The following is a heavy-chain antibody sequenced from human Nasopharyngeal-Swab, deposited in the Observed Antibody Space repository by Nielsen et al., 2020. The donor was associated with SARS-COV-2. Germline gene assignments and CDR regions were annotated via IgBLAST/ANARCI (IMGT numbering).Heavy chain of an antibody. CDR2: IYSGGSST. J-gene: IGHJ6*02. Sequence: GESLKISCAASGFPFSSYAMSWVRQAPGKGLEWVSVIYSGGSSTYYADSVKGRFTISRDNSKNTLYLQMNSLRAEDTAVYYCAKDRRVSESYDFWSGYIYYYYYVMDVWGQGTTVTVSS. CDR3: AKDRRVSESYDFWSGYIYYYYYVMDV. D-gene: IGHD3-3*01. CDR1: GFPFSSYA. V-gene: IGHV3-23*03.